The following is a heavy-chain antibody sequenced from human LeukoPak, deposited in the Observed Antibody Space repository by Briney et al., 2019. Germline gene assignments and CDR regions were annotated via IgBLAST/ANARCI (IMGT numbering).Heavy chain of an antibody. CDR3: AKDPSSSWFGDYFDY. D-gene: IGHD6-13*01. Sequence: GGSLRLSCAASGFTFSSYAMSWVRQAPGKGLEWVSAISGSGGSTYYADSVKGRFTISRDNSKNTLYLQMNSLRAEDTAVYYCAKDPSSSWFGDYFDYWGQGTLVTVSS. J-gene: IGHJ4*02. CDR2: ISGSGGST. CDR1: GFTFSSYA. V-gene: IGHV3-23*01.